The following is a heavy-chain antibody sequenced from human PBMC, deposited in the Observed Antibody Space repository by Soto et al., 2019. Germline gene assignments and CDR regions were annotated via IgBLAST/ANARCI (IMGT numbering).Heavy chain of an antibody. CDR3: ARDRRNVGVPFYT. Sequence: QVQLQESGPGLVKPSGTLSLTCDVFGASITSSHWWSWVRQSPGGGLEWIAEAFHGGGTNYNPSPQSRITVTVDNSKNQFSLIQTSLPAAYAAVDYCARDRRNVGVPFYTWGQGIRVTVSS. CDR2: AFHGGGT. V-gene: IGHV4-4*02. CDR1: GASITSSHW. D-gene: IGHD2-8*01. J-gene: IGHJ5*02.